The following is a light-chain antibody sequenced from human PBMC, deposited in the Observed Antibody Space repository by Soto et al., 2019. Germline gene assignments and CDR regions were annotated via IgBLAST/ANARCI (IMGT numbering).Light chain of an antibody. Sequence: QSALTQPRSVSGSPGQSVTISCTGTSSDVGGYNYVSWYQQHPGKAPKLMIYDVSKRPSGVPDRFSGSKSGNTASLTISGLQADDEDDYYCCSYAGSYPPVVFGGGTQLTVL. CDR1: SSDVGGYNY. J-gene: IGLJ2*01. CDR2: DVS. CDR3: CSYAGSYPPVV. V-gene: IGLV2-11*01.